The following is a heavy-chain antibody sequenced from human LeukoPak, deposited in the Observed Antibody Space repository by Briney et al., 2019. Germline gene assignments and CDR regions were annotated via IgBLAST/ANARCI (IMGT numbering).Heavy chain of an antibody. J-gene: IGHJ6*02. CDR2: IWYDGSNK. D-gene: IGHD5-18*01. CDR3: ARDAWGDGYSYAYGMDV. CDR1: GFTFSSYG. V-gene: IGHV3-33*01. Sequence: PGGSLRLSCAASGFTFSSYGMHWVRQAPGKGLEWVAVIWYDGSNKYYADSVKGRFTISRDNSKNTLYLQMNSLRAEDTAVYYCARDAWGDGYSYAYGMDVWGQGTTVTVSS.